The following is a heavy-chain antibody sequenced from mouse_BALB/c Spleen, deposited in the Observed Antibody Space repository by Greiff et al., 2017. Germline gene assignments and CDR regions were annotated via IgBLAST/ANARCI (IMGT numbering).Heavy chain of an antibody. D-gene: IGHD2-4*01. CDR2: ISSGGSYT. V-gene: IGHV5-9-4*01. CDR1: GFTFSSYA. J-gene: IGHJ4*01. Sequence: EVHLVESGGGLVKPGGSLKLSCAASGFTFSSYAMSWVRQSPEKRLEWVAEISSGGSYTYYPDTVTGRFTISRDNAKNTLYLEMSSLRSEDTAMYYCARGDYDYAMDYWGQGTSVTVSS. CDR3: ARGDYDYAMDY.